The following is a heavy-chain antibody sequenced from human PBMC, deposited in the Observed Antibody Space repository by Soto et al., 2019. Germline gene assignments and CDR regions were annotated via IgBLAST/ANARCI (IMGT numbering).Heavy chain of an antibody. CDR3: AHAFGGTSWPNDAFDV. CDR1: GFSFSADGVG. Sequence: KESGPTLVKPTQTLTLTCIFSGFSFSADGVGVGWIRQPPGKTLEWLALIYWDDDTRYRPSLKSRLTITKDSSKNQVVLTMTNMDPLDTAKYYCAHAFGGTSWPNDAFDVWGQGTVVTVSS. J-gene: IGHJ3*01. D-gene: IGHD3-16*01. V-gene: IGHV2-5*02. CDR2: IYWDDDT.